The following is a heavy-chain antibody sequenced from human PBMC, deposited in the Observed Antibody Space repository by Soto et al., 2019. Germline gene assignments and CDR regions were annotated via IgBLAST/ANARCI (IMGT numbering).Heavy chain of an antibody. V-gene: IGHV1-46*03. J-gene: IGHJ4*02. CDR1: GYTFTSYY. Sequence: GASVKVSCKASGYTFTSYYMRWVRQAPGQGLEWMGIISSSGGSTGYARRFRGRVNKKRETSTSTVYMELSSLRSEDTAVYYCAREGGGYDLDYWGQGTLVTVSS. CDR2: ISSSGGST. CDR3: AREGGGYDLDY. D-gene: IGHD5-12*01.